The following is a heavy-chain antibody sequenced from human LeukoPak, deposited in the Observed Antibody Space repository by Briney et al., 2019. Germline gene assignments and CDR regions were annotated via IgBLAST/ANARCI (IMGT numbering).Heavy chain of an antibody. V-gene: IGHV4-59*01. J-gene: IGHJ4*02. CDR3: ARGGSGWYGYYFDY. D-gene: IGHD6-19*01. Sequence: SETLSLTCTVSGGSISSYYWSWIRQPPGKGLEWIGYIYYSGSTNYNPSLKSRVTISVDTSKNQFSLKLSSVTAADTAVYYCARGGSGWYGYYFDYCGQGTLVTVSS. CDR1: GGSISSYY. CDR2: IYYSGST.